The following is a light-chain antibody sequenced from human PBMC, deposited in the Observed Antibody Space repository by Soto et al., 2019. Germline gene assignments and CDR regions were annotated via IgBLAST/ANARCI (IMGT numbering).Light chain of an antibody. CDR2: DVS. CDR3: ISYTSSSTLV. V-gene: IGLV2-14*01. CDR1: SSDVGGYNF. J-gene: IGLJ2*01. Sequence: QSAPTQPASVSGSPGQSITISCTGTSSDVGGYNFVSWYQQHPGKAPKLMIYDVSYRPSGVSDRFSGSKSGNTASLIISGLQAEDEADYYCISYTSSSTLVFGGGTKLTVL.